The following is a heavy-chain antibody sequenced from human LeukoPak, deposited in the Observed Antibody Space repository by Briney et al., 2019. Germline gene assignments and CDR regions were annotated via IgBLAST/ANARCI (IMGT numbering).Heavy chain of an antibody. V-gene: IGHV4-59*08. CDR3: ASITPGRTTTVGWDYYGMDV. CDR1: GGFISSNY. J-gene: IGHJ6*02. Sequence: SETLSLTCTVSGGFISSNYWSWIRQPPGKGLEYIGYIDNTGSINYNPSLGSRVTISIDRSKKQFSLKLRSVTAADTAVYYCASITPGRTTTVGWDYYGMDVWGQGTTVTVSS. CDR2: IDNTGSI. D-gene: IGHD1-1*01.